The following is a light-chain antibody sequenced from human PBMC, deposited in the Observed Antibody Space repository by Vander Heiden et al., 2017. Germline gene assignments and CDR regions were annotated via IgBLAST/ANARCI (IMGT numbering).Light chain of an antibody. CDR1: SSDVGGKNY. V-gene: IGLV2-14*01. J-gene: IGLJ2*01. CDR2: DVS. CDR3: SSYTSSSTLGV. Sequence: QSALPQPASVSGSPGQSITISCTETSSDVGGKNYVYGYQQHPGKAPKLMIYDVSNRPSGVSNRFSGSKSGNTASLTISGLQAEDEADYYCSSYTSSSTLGVFGGGTKLTVL.